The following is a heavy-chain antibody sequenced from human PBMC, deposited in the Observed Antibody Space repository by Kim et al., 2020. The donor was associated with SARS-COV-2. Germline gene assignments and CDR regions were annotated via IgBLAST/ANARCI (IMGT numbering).Heavy chain of an antibody. D-gene: IGHD2-2*01. CDR3: ARDSFEPAVNAYAFDI. V-gene: IGHV7-4-1*02. CDR2: INTNTGNP. Sequence: ASVKVSCKASGYTFTSYAMNWVRQAPGQGLEWMGWINTNTGNPTYAQGFTGRFVFSLDTSVSTAYLQISSLKAEDTAVYYCARDSFEPAVNAYAFDIWGQGTMVTVSS. CDR1: GYTFTSYA. J-gene: IGHJ3*02.